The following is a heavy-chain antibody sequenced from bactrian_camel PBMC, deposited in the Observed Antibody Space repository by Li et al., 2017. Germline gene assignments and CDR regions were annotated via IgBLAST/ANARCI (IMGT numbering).Heavy chain of an antibody. CDR1: GYVSSRHC. J-gene: IGHJ6*01. CDR2: IDTDGST. V-gene: IGHV3S53*01. D-gene: IGHD2*01. CDR3: AAEPAVFGYCGGDYYPSNGF. Sequence: VQLVESGGGSVQSGGSLRLTCTHSGYVSSRHCMGWYRQTPGKAREGVAAIDTDGSTSYVDSVKGRFTISQDNVKNTLYLQMDNLKPEDTAMYYCAAEPAVFGYCGGDYYPSNGFWGQGTQVTVS.